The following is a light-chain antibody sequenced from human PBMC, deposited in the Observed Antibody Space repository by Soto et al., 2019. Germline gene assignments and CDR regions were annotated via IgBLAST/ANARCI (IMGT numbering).Light chain of an antibody. J-gene: IGKJ1*01. CDR2: DAS. CDR3: QQFHSFPWT. CDR1: QTIHSF. V-gene: IGKV1-5*01. Sequence: DIQMTQSPSTLPASVGDRVTITCRASQTIHSFLAWYQQKAGKAPKLLIYDASNLESGVPSRFSGSGSGTEFTLTVSSLQPDDFATFYCQQFHSFPWTFGQGT.